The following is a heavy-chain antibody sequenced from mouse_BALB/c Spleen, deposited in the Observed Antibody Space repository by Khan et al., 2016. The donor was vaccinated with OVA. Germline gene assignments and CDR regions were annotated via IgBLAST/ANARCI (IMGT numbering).Heavy chain of an antibody. CDR1: GFSLTSYG. V-gene: IGHV2-9*02. Sequence: QVQLKESGPGLVAPSQSLSITCTVSGFSLTSYGVHWVLQPSGKGLVWLVVIWAGGSTNYNSALMSRLSISKDNSKSQVFLKKNRLKTDYTAMNYCARLEDIWGQGTTLTVSS. CDR2: IWAGGST. J-gene: IGHJ2*01. CDR3: ARLEDI. D-gene: IGHD1-3*01.